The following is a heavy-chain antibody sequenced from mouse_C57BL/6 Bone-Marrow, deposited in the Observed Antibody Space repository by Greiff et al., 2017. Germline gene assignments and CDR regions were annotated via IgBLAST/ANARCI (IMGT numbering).Heavy chain of an antibody. J-gene: IGHJ1*03. CDR3: ARSGITTVVEYWYFDV. D-gene: IGHD1-1*01. CDR2: IDPANGNT. CDR1: GFNIKNTY. Sequence: VQLQQSVAELVRPGASVKLSCTASGFNIKNTYMHWVKQRPEQGLEWIGRIDPANGNTKYAPKFQGKATITADTSSNTAYLQLSSLTSEDTAIXYCARSGITTVVEYWYFDVWGTGTTVTVSS. V-gene: IGHV14-3*01.